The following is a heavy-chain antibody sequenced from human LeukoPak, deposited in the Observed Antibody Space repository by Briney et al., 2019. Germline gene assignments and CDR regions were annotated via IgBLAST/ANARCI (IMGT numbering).Heavy chain of an antibody. CDR2: IYYSGST. CDR1: GGSISSYY. CDR3: ARHGRIAVRRIYFDY. D-gene: IGHD6-6*01. V-gene: IGHV4-59*08. J-gene: IGHJ4*02. Sequence: PSETLSLTCTVSGGSISSYYWSWIRQPPGKGLEWIGYIYYSGSTNYNPSLKSRVTISVDTSKNQFSLKLSSVTAADTAVYYCARHGRIAVRRIYFDYWGQGTLVTVSS.